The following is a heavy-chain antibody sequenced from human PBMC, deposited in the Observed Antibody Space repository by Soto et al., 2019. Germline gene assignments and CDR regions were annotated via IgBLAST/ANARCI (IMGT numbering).Heavy chain of an antibody. Sequence: QVQLVQSGVEVKKPGASVKVSCKASGYTFSNYAIIWVRQAPGQGLEWMGWISAYNGNTNYAQKFQGRVTMTTDTSTTTAYMELRSLRSHDTAVFYCARIRDLRFFDWLYFDYWGQGTLVTVSS. D-gene: IGHD3-9*01. CDR2: ISAYNGNT. CDR1: GYTFSNYA. V-gene: IGHV1-18*01. CDR3: ARIRDLRFFDWLYFDY. J-gene: IGHJ4*02.